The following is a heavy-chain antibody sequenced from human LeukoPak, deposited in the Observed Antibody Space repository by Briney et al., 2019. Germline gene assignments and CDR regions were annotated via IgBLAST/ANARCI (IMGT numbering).Heavy chain of an antibody. D-gene: IGHD2-15*01. CDR2: IYYSGST. CDR1: GGSISSYY. V-gene: IGHV4-59*01. J-gene: IGHJ4*02. Sequence: SETLSLTCTVSGGSISSYYWSWIRQPPGKGLEWIGYIYYSGSTNYNPSLKSRVTISVDTSKNQFSLKLSSVTAADTAVYYCARREGRYCSGGSCSYYFDYWGQVTLVTVSS. CDR3: ARREGRYCSGGSCSYYFDY.